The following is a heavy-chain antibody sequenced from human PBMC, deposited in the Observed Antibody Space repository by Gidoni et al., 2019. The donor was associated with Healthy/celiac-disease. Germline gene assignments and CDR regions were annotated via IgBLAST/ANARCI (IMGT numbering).Heavy chain of an antibody. J-gene: IGHJ4*02. D-gene: IGHD3-3*01. Sequence: EAQLVESGGGLVKPGGSLRLSCAASGFTFSSYSMNWVRQAPGKGLEWVSSISSSSSYIYYADSVKGRFTISRDNAKNSLYLQMNSLRAEDTAVYYCARVAPYDFWSGYSDCWGQGTLVTVSS. CDR1: GFTFSSYS. CDR2: ISSSSSYI. V-gene: IGHV3-21*01. CDR3: ARVAPYDFWSGYSDC.